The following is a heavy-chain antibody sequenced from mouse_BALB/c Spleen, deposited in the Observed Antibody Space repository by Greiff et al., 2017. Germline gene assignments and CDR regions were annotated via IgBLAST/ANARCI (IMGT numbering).Heavy chain of an antibody. V-gene: IGHV14-1*02. Sequence: VQLKQSGAELVRPGALVKLSCKASGFNIKDYYMHWVKQRPEQGLEWIGWIDPENGNTIYDPKFQGKASITADTSSNTAYLQLSSLTSEDTAVYYCARGDYYGSSYDYAMDYWGQGTSVTVSS. CDR2: IDPENGNT. CDR3: ARGDYYGSSYDYAMDY. J-gene: IGHJ4*01. D-gene: IGHD1-1*01. CDR1: GFNIKDYY.